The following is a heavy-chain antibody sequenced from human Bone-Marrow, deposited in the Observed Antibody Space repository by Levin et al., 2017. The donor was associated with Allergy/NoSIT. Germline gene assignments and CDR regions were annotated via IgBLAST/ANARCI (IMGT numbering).Heavy chain of an antibody. V-gene: IGHV3-23*01. CDR3: VKVAVGAAPRYDY. CDR1: GFTFSNYA. J-gene: IGHJ4*02. CDR2: ISAGGGTT. Sequence: GGSLRLSCAASGFTFSNYAMSWVRQTPGKGLDGVSSISAGGGTTYYADSVKGRFTISRDNSKNTLYLQMSSLRAEDTAVYYCVKVAVGAAPRYDYWCQGALVTVSS. D-gene: IGHD2-15*01.